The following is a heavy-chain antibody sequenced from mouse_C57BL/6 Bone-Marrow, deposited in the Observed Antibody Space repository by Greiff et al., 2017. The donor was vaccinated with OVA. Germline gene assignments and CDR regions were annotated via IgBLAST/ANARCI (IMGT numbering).Heavy chain of an antibody. CDR3: ARETYGNYYYFDY. V-gene: IGHV1-81*01. CDR1: GYTFTSYG. CDR2: IYPRSGNT. Sequence: VKVVESGAELARPGASVKLSCKASGYTFTSYGISWVKQRTGQGLEWIGEIYPRSGNTYYNEKFKGKATLTADKSSSTAYMELRSLTSEDSAVYFCARETYGNYYYFDYWGQGTTLTVSS. D-gene: IGHD2-10*02. J-gene: IGHJ2*01.